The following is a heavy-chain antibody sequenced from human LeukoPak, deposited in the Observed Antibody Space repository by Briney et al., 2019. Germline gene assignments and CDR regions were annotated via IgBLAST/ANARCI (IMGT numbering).Heavy chain of an antibody. CDR2: IYHSGST. J-gene: IGHJ4*02. CDR1: GGSISSGGYS. V-gene: IGHV4-30-2*01. CDR3: ARGVSGSDFDY. Sequence: SETLSLTCAVSGGSISSGGYSWSWIRQPPGKGLEWIGYIYHSGSTYYNQSLKSRVTISVDRSKNQFSLKLSSVTAADTAVYYCARGVSGSDFDYWGQGTVVTVSA. D-gene: IGHD1-26*01.